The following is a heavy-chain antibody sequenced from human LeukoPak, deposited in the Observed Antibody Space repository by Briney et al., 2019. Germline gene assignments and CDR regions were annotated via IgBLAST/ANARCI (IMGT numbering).Heavy chain of an antibody. CDR1: GGSFSGYY. J-gene: IGHJ3*02. CDR2: SNHSGST. Sequence: PSETLSLTCAVYGGSFSGYYWSWIRQPPGKGLEWIGESNHSGSTSYKASLKSRVTISVDTSKNQFSLKLTSVTAADTAVYYCARRRFFLAHAFDIWGQGTMVTVS. V-gene: IGHV4-34*01. CDR3: ARRRFFLAHAFDI.